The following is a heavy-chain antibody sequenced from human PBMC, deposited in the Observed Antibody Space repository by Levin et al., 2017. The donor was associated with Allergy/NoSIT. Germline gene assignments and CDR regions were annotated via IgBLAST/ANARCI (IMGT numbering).Heavy chain of an antibody. D-gene: IGHD3-10*01. CDR1: GFTFSSYA. CDR3: AKSIYGSGSFSDY. CDR2: ISSSGGST. Sequence: GGSLRLSCAASGFTFSSYAMSWVRQAPGKGLEWVSAISSSGGSTYYADSVKGRFTISRDNPKNTLYLQMNSLRAEDTAVYYCAKSIYGSGSFSDYWGQGTLVTVSS. V-gene: IGHV3-23*01. J-gene: IGHJ4*02.